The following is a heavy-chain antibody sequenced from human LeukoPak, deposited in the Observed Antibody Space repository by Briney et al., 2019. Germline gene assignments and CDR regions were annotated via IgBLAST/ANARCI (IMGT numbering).Heavy chain of an antibody. CDR3: ASFWHMTTVTTPVDY. CDR2: INTSGDTI. D-gene: IGHD4-11*01. V-gene: IGHV3-11*01. J-gene: IGHJ4*02. CDR1: GFTFSDYY. Sequence: GGSLRLSCAASGFTFSDYYMSWIRQAPGKGLEWISYINTSGDTIYYVDSVKGRFTISRDNAKNSLYLQMNSLRAEDTAVYYCASFWHMTTVTTPVDYWGQGTLVTVSS.